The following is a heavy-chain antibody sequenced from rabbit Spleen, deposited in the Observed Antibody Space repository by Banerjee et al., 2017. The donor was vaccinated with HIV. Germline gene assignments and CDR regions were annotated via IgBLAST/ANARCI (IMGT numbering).Heavy chain of an antibody. Sequence: QEQLVESGGGLVKPGASLTLTCKASGFFFINKYVMCWVRQAPGKGLEWIACIDSGSSGFTYSATWAKGRFTISKTSSTTVTLQMTSLTAADTATYFCARDTGSSFSSYGMDLWGQGTLVTVS. CDR3: ARDTGSSFSSYGMDL. CDR1: GFFFINKYV. CDR2: IDSGSSGFT. J-gene: IGHJ6*01. D-gene: IGHD8-1*01. V-gene: IGHV1S45*01.